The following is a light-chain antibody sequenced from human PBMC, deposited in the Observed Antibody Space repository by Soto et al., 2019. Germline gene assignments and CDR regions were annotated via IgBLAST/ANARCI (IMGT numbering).Light chain of an antibody. CDR3: ASWDDSLNGPL. J-gene: IGLJ3*02. Sequence: QSALTQPASVSGSPGQSIIISCTGTSSDVGGYNYVSWYQQHPGKVPKLIIYEVSNRPSGVSNRFSGSKSGNTASLTISGLQAEDEADYYCASWDDSLNGPLFGGGTKLTVL. CDR2: EVS. CDR1: SSDVGGYNY. V-gene: IGLV2-14*01.